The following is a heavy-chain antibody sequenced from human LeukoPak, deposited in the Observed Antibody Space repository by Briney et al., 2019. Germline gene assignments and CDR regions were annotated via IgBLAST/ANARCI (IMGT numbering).Heavy chain of an antibody. D-gene: IGHD5-18*01. CDR2: ISGGGTYT. V-gene: IGHV3-23*01. CDR3: AKGYRSIDY. Sequence: GSLRLSCAASGFTFSSFAMNWVRQAPGKGLEWVSTISGGGTYTYYADSVKGRVTISRDNSKDTLYLQMNSLRAEDSAVYFCAKGYRSIDYWGQGTLVTVSS. CDR1: GFTFSSFA. J-gene: IGHJ4*02.